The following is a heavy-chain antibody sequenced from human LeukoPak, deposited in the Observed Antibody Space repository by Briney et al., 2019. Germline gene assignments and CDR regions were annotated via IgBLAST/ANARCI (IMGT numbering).Heavy chain of an antibody. Sequence: PGWSLRLSCAASGFTFSNFWIHWVRQAPGEGLVWVSRISIDGSTTNYAGSVKGRFTISRDNAKNTVSLQMNGLRVEDTAVYYCARVRTTYYYDTTGYSFDHWGQGTLVTVSS. V-gene: IGHV3-74*01. CDR2: ISIDGSTT. CDR1: GFTFSNFW. J-gene: IGHJ4*02. D-gene: IGHD3-22*01. CDR3: ARVRTTYYYDTTGYSFDH.